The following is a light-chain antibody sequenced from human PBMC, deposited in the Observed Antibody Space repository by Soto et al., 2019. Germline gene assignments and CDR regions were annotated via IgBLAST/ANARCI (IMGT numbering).Light chain of an antibody. CDR2: EVT. J-gene: IGLJ1*01. Sequence: QSALTQPASVSGSPGQSITISCTGTSSDVGAYNFVSWYQQHPGKAPKLIIYEVTSRPSGVSSRFSGSKSGNMASLTISGLLTEDDADYFCSSHSGSSTLYVFGTGTKVTVL. V-gene: IGLV2-14*01. CDR1: SSDVGAYNF. CDR3: SSHSGSSTLYV.